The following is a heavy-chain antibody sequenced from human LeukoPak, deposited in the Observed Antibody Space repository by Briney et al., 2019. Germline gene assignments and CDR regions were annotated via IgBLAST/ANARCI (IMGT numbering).Heavy chain of an antibody. CDR1: GYTFTSYG. CDR2: ISAYNGNT. CDR3: ARDSCSGGSCYLDV. V-gene: IGHV1-18*01. D-gene: IGHD2-15*01. J-gene: IGHJ6*02. Sequence: ASVKVSCKASGYTFTSYGISWVRQAPGQGLEWMGWISAYNGNTKYAQKFQGRVTMTIDTSTSTAYMELRSLRSDDTAVYYCARDSCSGGSCYLDVWGQGTAVTVSS.